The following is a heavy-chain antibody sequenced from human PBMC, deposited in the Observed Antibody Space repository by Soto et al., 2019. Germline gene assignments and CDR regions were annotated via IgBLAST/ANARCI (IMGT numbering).Heavy chain of an antibody. CDR1: GFTFSSYA. CDR2: ISGSGGST. CDR3: AKAGSSGIDSVAYWYFDL. J-gene: IGHJ2*01. Sequence: EVQLLESGGGLVQPGGSLRLSCAASGFTFSSYAMSWVRQAPGKGLEWVSAISGSGGSTYYADSVKGRFTISRDNAKNTLYMQMNSLIAEITAVYYCAKAGSSGIDSVAYWYFDLWGRGTLVTVSS. D-gene: IGHD1-26*01. V-gene: IGHV3-23*01.